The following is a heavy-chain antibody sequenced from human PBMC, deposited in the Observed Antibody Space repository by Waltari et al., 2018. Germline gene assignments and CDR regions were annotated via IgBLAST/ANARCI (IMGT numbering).Heavy chain of an antibody. CDR2: IYSGGST. Sequence: EVQLVESGGGLVQPGGSLRLSCAASGFTVSSNYMSWVRQAPGKGLEWVSLIYSGGSTYDADSVKGRFTISRDNSKNTLYLQMNSLRAEDTAVYYCARKMSAAGLDAFDIWGQGTMVTVSS. D-gene: IGHD6-13*01. V-gene: IGHV3-66*02. CDR1: GFTVSSNY. J-gene: IGHJ3*02. CDR3: ARKMSAAGLDAFDI.